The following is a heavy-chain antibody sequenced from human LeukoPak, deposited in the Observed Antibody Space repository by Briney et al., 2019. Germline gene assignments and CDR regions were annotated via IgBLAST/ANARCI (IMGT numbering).Heavy chain of an antibody. CDR2: ISGSGGST. Sequence: GGSLRLSCAASGFTFSSYAMSWVRQAPGKGLEWVSAISGSGGSTYYADSVKGRFTISRDNSKNTLYLQMDSLRAEDTAVYYCAKGSYSYGMGVLGYWGQGTLVTVSS. J-gene: IGHJ4*02. CDR3: AKGSYSYGMGVLGY. D-gene: IGHD5-18*01. V-gene: IGHV3-23*01. CDR1: GFTFSSYA.